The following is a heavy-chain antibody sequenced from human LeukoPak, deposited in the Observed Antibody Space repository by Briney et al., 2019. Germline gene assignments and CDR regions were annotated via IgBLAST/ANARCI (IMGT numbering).Heavy chain of an antibody. CDR3: ARSGDASGSSGGLDY. J-gene: IGHJ4*02. V-gene: IGHV3-53*01. D-gene: IGHD6-19*01. CDR1: GFTVSSNY. CDR2: IYSGGST. Sequence: PGGSLRLSCAASGFTVSSNYMSWVRQAPGKGLEWVSVIYSGGSTYYADSVKGRFTISRDNSKNTLYLQMNSLRAEDTAVYYCARSGDASGSSGGLDYWGQGTLVTVSS.